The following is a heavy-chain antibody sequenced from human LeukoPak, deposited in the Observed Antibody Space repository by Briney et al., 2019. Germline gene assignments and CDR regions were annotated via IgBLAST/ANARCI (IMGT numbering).Heavy chain of an antibody. CDR2: LHFSGTP. D-gene: IGHD2-21*01. CDR1: DDSISTNSYY. J-gene: IGHJ4*02. CDR3: TRGGDPYKVGNF. Sequence: SSETLTLTCTASDDSISTNSYYWSWIRQPPGKGLECIGTLHFSGTPYYSPSLNSRISISVDTSKKQFSLKLRSVTATDTAVYYCTRGGDPYKVGNFCGQGTLVTVSS. V-gene: IGHV4-39*01.